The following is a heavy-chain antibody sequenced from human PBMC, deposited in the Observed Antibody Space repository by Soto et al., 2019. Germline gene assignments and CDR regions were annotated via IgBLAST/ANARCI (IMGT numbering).Heavy chain of an antibody. CDR1: GYTFTSYG. V-gene: IGHV1-18*01. CDR3: ASLGNIAVAQGYYYYGMDV. Sequence: ASVKVSCKASGYTFTSYGISWVRQAPGQGLEWMGWISAYNGNTNYAQKLQGRVTMTTDTSTSTAYMELSSLRSEDTAVYYCASLGNIAVAQGYYYYGMDVWGQGTTVTVSS. D-gene: IGHD6-19*01. J-gene: IGHJ6*02. CDR2: ISAYNGNT.